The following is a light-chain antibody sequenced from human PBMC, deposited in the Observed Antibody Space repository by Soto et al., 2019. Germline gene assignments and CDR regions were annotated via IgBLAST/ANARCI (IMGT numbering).Light chain of an antibody. J-gene: IGKJ2*01. V-gene: IGKV1-39*01. Sequence: DIQMTQSPSSLSASVGDRVTITGLASQTISTYLNWYQQKPGKAPRLLIYDASSLLSGVPSRFSGSGSGTDFTLTIASLQPEDFSTYYCQQSDSTPYTFGQGTKVDIK. CDR1: QTISTY. CDR2: DAS. CDR3: QQSDSTPYT.